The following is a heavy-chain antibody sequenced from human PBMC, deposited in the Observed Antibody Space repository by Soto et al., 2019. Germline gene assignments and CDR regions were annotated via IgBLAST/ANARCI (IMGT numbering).Heavy chain of an antibody. Sequence: QDQLVQSGAEVKKPGASVKISCEASGYTFTSHGISWVRQAPGQGLEWLGWISTYNSRTHYAQKVQGRVTMTTDTSTSTAYLDLRSLTFDDTAVYYCARARYCASPSCYKHYYCGMDTWGQGTTVTVSS. D-gene: IGHD2-2*02. CDR2: ISTYNSRT. CDR1: GYTFTSHG. V-gene: IGHV1-18*04. CDR3: ARARYCASPSCYKHYYCGMDT. J-gene: IGHJ6*02.